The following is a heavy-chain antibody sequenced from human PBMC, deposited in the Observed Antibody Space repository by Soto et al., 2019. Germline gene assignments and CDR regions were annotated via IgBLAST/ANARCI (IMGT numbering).Heavy chain of an antibody. J-gene: IGHJ6*02. CDR1: GGTFSRYS. V-gene: IGHV1-69*08. CDR3: AREDRDRETVLVPAAIAGMDV. CDR2: IIPIFGIA. D-gene: IGHD2-2*01. Sequence: QVQLVQSGAEVKKPGSSVKVSCKASGGTFSRYSITWVRQAPGHGLEWIGRIIPIFGIASYAQKFQGRVTITADESTRTACMELSILSSDDTAVYYCAREDRDRETVLVPAAIAGMDVWGQGTTVTVSS.